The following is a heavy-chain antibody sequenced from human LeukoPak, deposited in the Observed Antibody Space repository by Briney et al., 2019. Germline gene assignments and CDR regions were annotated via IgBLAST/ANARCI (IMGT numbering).Heavy chain of an antibody. Sequence: SETLSLTCAVYGGSFSGYYWSWIRQPPGKGLEWIGEITHSGSTNYNPSLKSRVTISVDTSKNQFSLKLSSVTAADTAVYYCTRGVRIMRVPAARGGVDYWGQGTLVTVSS. V-gene: IGHV4-34*01. CDR2: ITHSGST. J-gene: IGHJ4*02. CDR3: TRGVRIMRVPAARGGVDY. D-gene: IGHD2-2*01. CDR1: GGSFSGYY.